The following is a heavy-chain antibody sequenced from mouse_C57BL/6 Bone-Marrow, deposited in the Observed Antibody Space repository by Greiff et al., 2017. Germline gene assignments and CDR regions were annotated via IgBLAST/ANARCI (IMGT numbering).Heavy chain of an antibody. CDR3: AISGSTVVAKAY. CDR2: LYPGSGST. CDR1: GYTFTSYW. J-gene: IGHJ3*01. D-gene: IGHD1-1*01. Sequence: QVQLQQPGAELVKPGASVKMSCKASGYTFTSYWITWVKQRPGHGLEWIGDLYPGSGSTNYNEKFKSKATLTVDTSSSTAYMQLSSLTSEDSAVYYCAISGSTVVAKAYWGQGTLVTVSA. V-gene: IGHV1-55*01.